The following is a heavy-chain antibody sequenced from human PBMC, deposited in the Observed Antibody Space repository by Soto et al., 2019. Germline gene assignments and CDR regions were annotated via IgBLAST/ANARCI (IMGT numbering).Heavy chain of an antibody. D-gene: IGHD2-2*02. Sequence: SETLSLTCSVSGGSIRSGSYYWSWIRQHPGKALEWIGYIFHSGSTYYNPSLKSRVTMSVDMSKNQFSLKLHSVTAADTAVAHCARIGCSSTTCYNPEDPYHGMDVWGRGTAVTV. CDR1: GGSIRSGSYY. CDR2: IFHSGST. CDR3: ARIGCSSTTCYNPEDPYHGMDV. V-gene: IGHV4-31*03. J-gene: IGHJ6*02.